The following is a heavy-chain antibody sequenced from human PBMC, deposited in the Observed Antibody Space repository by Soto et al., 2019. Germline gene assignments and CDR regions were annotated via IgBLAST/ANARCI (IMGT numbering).Heavy chain of an antibody. D-gene: IGHD4-17*01. CDR3: ARVTTVTRGYFDF. CDR2: SFSHGEK. CDR1: GFSLKNARMG. V-gene: IGHV2-26*01. Sequence: QVTLKESGPVLVKPTETLTLTCTVSGFSLKNARMGVSWIRQSPGKALEWLAHSFSHGEKSFRTSLKSRVTASKHPSNSQVVLTMTNIDPVDTATYFCARVTTVTRGYFDFWGQGALVTVSP. J-gene: IGHJ4*02.